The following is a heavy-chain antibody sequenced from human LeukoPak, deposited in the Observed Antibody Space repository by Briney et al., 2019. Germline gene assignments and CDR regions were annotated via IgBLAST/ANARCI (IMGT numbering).Heavy chain of an antibody. D-gene: IGHD3-10*01. CDR1: GFTFSSYG. Sequence: GTLRPSCAASGFTFSSYGMSWVRQAPGKGLEWVSAISGSGGSTYYADSVKGRFTISRDNSKNTLYLQMNSLRAEDTAVYYCAKAPGRYYYDSWGQGTMVTVSS. CDR2: ISGSGGST. J-gene: IGHJ3*02. CDR3: AKAPGRYYYDS. V-gene: IGHV3-23*01.